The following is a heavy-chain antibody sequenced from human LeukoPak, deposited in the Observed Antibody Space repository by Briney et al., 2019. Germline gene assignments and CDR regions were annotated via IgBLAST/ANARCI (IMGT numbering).Heavy chain of an antibody. Sequence: GGSLRLSCAASGFTFSSYAMSWVRQAPGKGLEWVSAISGSGGSTYYADSVKGRFTISRDNSKNTLHLQMNSLRAEDTAVYYCLRWGYDSSGYPHFDYWGQGTLVTVSS. J-gene: IGHJ4*02. D-gene: IGHD3-22*01. CDR1: GFTFSSYA. CDR2: ISGSGGST. V-gene: IGHV3-23*01. CDR3: LRWGYDSSGYPHFDY.